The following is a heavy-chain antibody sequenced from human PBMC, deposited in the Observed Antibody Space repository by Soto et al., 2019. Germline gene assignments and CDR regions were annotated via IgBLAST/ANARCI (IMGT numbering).Heavy chain of an antibody. CDR3: ARHGGVNKYGDVLDY. Sequence: PSETLSLTCTVSGGSISSSSYYWGWIRQPPGKGLEWIGSIYYSGSTYYNPSLKSRVTISVDTSKNQFSLKLSSVTAADTAVYYCARHGGVNKYGDVLDYWGQGTLVTVSS. CDR2: IYYSGST. D-gene: IGHD4-17*01. J-gene: IGHJ4*02. V-gene: IGHV4-39*01. CDR1: GGSISSSSYY.